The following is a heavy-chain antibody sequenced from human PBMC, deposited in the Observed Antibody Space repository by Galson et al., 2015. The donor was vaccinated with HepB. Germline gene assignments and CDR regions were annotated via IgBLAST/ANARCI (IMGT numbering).Heavy chain of an antibody. V-gene: IGHV3-33*01. CDR2: IWYDGSNK. J-gene: IGHJ6*03. CDR1: GFTFSSYG. Sequence: SLRLSCAASGFTFSSYGMHWVRQAPGKGLEWVAVIWYDGSNKYYADSVKGRFTISRDNSKNTLYLQMNSLRAEDTAVYYCARDHAAILYGDPRGAYYYYMDVWGKGTTVTVSS. D-gene: IGHD4-17*01. CDR3: ARDHAAILYGDPRGAYYYYMDV.